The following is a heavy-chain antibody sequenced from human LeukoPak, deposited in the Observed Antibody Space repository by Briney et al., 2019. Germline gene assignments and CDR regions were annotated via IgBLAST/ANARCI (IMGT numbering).Heavy chain of an antibody. D-gene: IGHD5-18*01. Sequence: PGGSLRLSCAASEFTVSSNYMNWVRQAPGKGVEWVSVIYVGGTTYYADSVKGRFTISRDSSKNTLYLQMNNLRADDTAVYYCARGRWWILDWYFDLWGRGTLVTVSS. CDR2: IYVGGTT. CDR1: EFTVSSNY. CDR3: ARGRWWILDWYFDL. J-gene: IGHJ2*01. V-gene: IGHV3-53*01.